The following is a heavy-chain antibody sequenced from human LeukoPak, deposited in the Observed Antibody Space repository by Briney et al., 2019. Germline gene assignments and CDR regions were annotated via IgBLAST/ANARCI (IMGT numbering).Heavy chain of an antibody. J-gene: IGHJ4*02. D-gene: IGHD3-10*01. CDR3: ARDRGTLVRGVTDFDY. CDR1: GFSVSTNY. V-gene: IGHV3-66*01. Sequence: PGGSLRLSCSASGFSVSTNYISWVRQAPGKGLEWVSMIYAGGGTSYADSVKGRYTISRDNSKNTVDLQMNSLRAEDTAVYYCARDRGTLVRGVTDFDYWGQGTLVTVSS. CDR2: IYAGGGT.